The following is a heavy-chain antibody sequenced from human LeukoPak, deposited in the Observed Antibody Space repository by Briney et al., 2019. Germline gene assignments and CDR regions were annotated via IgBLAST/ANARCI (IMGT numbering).Heavy chain of an antibody. CDR3: AREITIYFDTTGYVKNDS. D-gene: IGHD3-9*01. CDR1: GFTFSSYS. CDR2: ISSSSSTI. J-gene: IGHJ4*02. V-gene: IGHV3-48*04. Sequence: GGSLRLSCAASGFTFSSYSMNWVRQAPGKGLEWVSYISSSSSTIYYADSVKGRFTISRDNAQNSLFLQMNSLRVEDTAVYYCAREITIYFDTTGYVKNDSWGQGTLVTVSA.